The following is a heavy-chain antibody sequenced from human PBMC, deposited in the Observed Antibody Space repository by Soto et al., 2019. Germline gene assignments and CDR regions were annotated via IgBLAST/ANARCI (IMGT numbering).Heavy chain of an antibody. CDR1: GGTLSSYA. J-gene: IGHJ6*02. D-gene: IGHD3-3*01. Sequence: SVKVYCKAAGGTLSSYAISWVRQDPGQGLEWMGGIIPIFGTANYAQKFQGRVTITADESTSTAYMELSSLRSEDTAVYYCARKSAIFGVGPIPPYYYGMDVWGQGTTVTVSS. V-gene: IGHV1-69*13. CDR2: IIPIFGTA. CDR3: ARKSAIFGVGPIPPYYYGMDV.